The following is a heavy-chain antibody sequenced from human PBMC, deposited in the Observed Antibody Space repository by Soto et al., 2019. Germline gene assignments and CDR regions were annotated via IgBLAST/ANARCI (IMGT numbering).Heavy chain of an antibody. D-gene: IGHD4-17*01. CDR1: GDSISSYY. J-gene: IGHJ4*02. V-gene: IGHV4-59*01. Sequence: SETLSLTCTVSGDSISSYYWSWIRQPPGKGLEWIGYIYYSGSTNYNPSLKSRVTISVDTSKNQFSLKLSSVTAADTAVYYCARDGLYGDYGIGYWGQGTLVTVSS. CDR2: IYYSGST. CDR3: ARDGLYGDYGIGY.